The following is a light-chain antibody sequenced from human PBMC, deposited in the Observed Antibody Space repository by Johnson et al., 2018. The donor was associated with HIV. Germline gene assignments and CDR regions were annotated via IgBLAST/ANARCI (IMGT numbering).Light chain of an antibody. CDR3: GTWDGSLSAGAV. Sequence: QSVLTQPPSVSAAPGQKVTISCSGITSDMGNYAVSWYHHLPGTAPKLPSGIPDRFSGSKSGTSATLGITGLQTGDEADYYCGTWDGSLSAGAVFGTGTKVTVL. CDR1: TSDMGNYA. V-gene: IGLV1-51*01. J-gene: IGLJ1*01.